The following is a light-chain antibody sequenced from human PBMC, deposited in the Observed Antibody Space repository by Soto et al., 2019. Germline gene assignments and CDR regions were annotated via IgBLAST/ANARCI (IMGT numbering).Light chain of an antibody. CDR3: QPRSKRPTLT. CDR2: DPX. J-gene: IGKJ1*01. CDR1: QSISLW. Sequence: ITHSPATLSASLGDRVTLAXRASQSISLWLAWYPQDPGXXTKLXXXDPXSLESGVPSRFRGSGSGKDFTLIIISLGPADFAAYYCQPRSKRPTLTVGQRTKVDI. V-gene: IGKV1-5*01.